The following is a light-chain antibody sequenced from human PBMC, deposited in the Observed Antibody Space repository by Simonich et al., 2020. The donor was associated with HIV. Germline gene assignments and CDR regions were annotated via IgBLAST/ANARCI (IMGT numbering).Light chain of an antibody. J-gene: IGKJ5*01. Sequence: EIVMTQSPATLSVSPGERATLSCRASQSVSSNLAWYQQKPGQAPRLLIYGASTRATGIPARFSGSGSGTEFTLTISSMQSEDCAVYYCQQRSNWPITFGQGTRLEIK. CDR2: GAS. CDR1: QSVSSN. V-gene: IGKV3-15*01. CDR3: QQRSNWPIT.